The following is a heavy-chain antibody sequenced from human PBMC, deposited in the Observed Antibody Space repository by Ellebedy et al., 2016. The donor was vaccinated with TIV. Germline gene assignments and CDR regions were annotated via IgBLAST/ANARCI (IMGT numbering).Heavy chain of an antibody. V-gene: IGHV4-30-2*01. CDR3: ARGVPDFGFDH. J-gene: IGHJ4*02. D-gene: IGHD5/OR15-5a*01. CDR1: GGSISSGDSS. Sequence: SETLSLTXTVSGGSISSGDSSWSWIRQAPGKGLEWIGFIFHSGRTSYNPSLKSRVTISVDTSKNQFSLRLSSVTAADTAVYYCARGVPDFGFDHWGQGTLVTVSS. CDR2: IFHSGRT.